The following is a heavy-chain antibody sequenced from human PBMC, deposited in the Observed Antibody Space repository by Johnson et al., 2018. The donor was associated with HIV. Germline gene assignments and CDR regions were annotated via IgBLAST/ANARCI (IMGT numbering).Heavy chain of an antibody. Sequence: QVQLVESGGGVVQPGRSLRLSCAASGFTFSSYAMHWVRQAPGKGLDWVAVISYDGSIQYYADSVKGRFTIARDNSKNTLYLKMNSLRAGDPAVYYCASWGVGSSWNHDAFDIWGQGTMVTVSS. V-gene: IGHV3-30-3*01. CDR1: GFTFSSYA. D-gene: IGHD6-13*01. J-gene: IGHJ3*02. CDR3: ASWGVGSSWNHDAFDI. CDR2: ISYDGSIQ.